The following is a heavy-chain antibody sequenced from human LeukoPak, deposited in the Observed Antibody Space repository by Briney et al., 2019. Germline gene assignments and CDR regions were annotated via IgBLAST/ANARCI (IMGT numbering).Heavy chain of an antibody. V-gene: IGHV3-53*01. D-gene: IGHD3-22*01. Sequence: PGGSLRLSCAASGFTVSSNYMSWVRQAPGKGLEWVSAISGSGGSTYYADSVKGRFTISRDNSKNTLYLQMNSLRAEDTAVYYCARDLHYYEVWGQGTLVTVSS. J-gene: IGHJ4*02. CDR2: ISGSGGST. CDR1: GFTVSSNY. CDR3: ARDLHYYEV.